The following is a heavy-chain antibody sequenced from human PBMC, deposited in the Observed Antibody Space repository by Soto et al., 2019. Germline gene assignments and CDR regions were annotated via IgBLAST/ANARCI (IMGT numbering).Heavy chain of an antibody. CDR2: IIPIFDIT. D-gene: IGHD3-22*01. J-gene: IGHJ6*02. CDR3: ARPDEGGYSSNHHYYYALDV. Sequence: VASVKVSCKASGGTFRSYSISWVRQAPGQGLEWMGGIIPIFDITNYGQKFQGRVTITADESTSTAYMELSSLGSDDTAVYYCARPDEGGYSSNHHYYYALDVWGQGTTVTVSS. CDR1: GGTFRSYS. V-gene: IGHV1-69*13.